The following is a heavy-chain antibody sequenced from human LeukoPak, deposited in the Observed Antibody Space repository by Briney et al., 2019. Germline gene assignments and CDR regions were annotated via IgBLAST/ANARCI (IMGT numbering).Heavy chain of an antibody. CDR3: AREWRSGVTIFGVVPYYGMDV. Sequence: GASVKVSCKASGYTFTGYYMHWVRQAPGQGLEWRGWINPNSGGTNYAQKFQGRVTMTRDTSISTAYMELSRLRSDDTAVYYCAREWRSGVTIFGVVPYYGMDVWGQGTTVTVSS. CDR2: INPNSGGT. V-gene: IGHV1-2*02. J-gene: IGHJ6*02. D-gene: IGHD3-3*01. CDR1: GYTFTGYY.